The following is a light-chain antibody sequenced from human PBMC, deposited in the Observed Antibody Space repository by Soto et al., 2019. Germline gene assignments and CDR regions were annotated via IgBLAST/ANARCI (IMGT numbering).Light chain of an antibody. Sequence: EVVMTQSPATLSVSPGERATLSCRASQSVNANLAWYQQKPGQAPRLLIHGASNRATGIPARFSGSGFGTEFILTISSLQSEDFAVYYWQQYNTWLWTFGQGTKV. CDR3: QQYNTWLWT. CDR2: GAS. CDR1: QSVNAN. V-gene: IGKV3-15*01. J-gene: IGKJ1*01.